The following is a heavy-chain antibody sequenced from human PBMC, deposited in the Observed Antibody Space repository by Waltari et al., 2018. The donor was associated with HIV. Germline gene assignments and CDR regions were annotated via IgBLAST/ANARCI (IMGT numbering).Heavy chain of an antibody. CDR2: IIPIFDTS. Sequence: VQLVQSGAEVKQPASSVKVSCKASGGTFSSDAISWMRQAPGQGLEWMGGIIPIFDTSNYAQKVQGRVTITADESTSTAYMELSSLRSDDTAVYYCARELKQLSPQDYDSPPRGFDIWGQGTMVTVSS. J-gene: IGHJ3*02. D-gene: IGHD3-22*01. V-gene: IGHV1-69*12. CDR1: GGTFSSDA. CDR3: ARELKQLSPQDYDSPPRGFDI.